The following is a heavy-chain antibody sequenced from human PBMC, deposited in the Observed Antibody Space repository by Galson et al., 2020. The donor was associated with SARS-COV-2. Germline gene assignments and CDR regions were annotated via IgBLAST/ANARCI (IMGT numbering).Heavy chain of an antibody. Sequence: GGSLRLSCAASGFTFSSYAMSWVRQAPGKGLEWVSAISGSGGSTYYADSVKGRFTISRDNSKNTLYLQMNSLRAEDTAVYYCAKVLEYCSSTSCMDVWGQGTTVTVSS. J-gene: IGHJ6*02. V-gene: IGHV3-23*01. CDR3: AKVLEYCSSTSCMDV. CDR2: ISGSGGST. D-gene: IGHD2-2*01. CDR1: GFTFSSYA.